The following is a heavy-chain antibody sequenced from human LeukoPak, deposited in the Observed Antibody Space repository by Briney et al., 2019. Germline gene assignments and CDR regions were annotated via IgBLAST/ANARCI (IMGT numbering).Heavy chain of an antibody. CDR1: GGSISSSLYH. D-gene: IGHD2-2*01. Sequence: PSETLSLTCTVSGGSISSSLYHWSWIRQPPGKGLEWIGEINHSGSTNYNPSLKSRVTISVDTSKNQFSLKLSSVTAADTAVYYCARRGIVVVPAFDYWGQGTLVTVSS. CDR2: INHSGST. J-gene: IGHJ4*02. CDR3: ARRGIVVVPAFDY. V-gene: IGHV4-39*07.